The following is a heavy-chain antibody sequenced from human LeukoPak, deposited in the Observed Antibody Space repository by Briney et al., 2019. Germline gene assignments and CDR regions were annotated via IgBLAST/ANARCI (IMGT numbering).Heavy chain of an antibody. CDR1: GYTFTGYY. CDR2: IIPILGIA. CDR3: ARDVITIFGVVIGDYYYGMDV. V-gene: IGHV1-69*04. Sequence: GASVKVSCKASGYTFTGYYMHWVRQAPGQGLEWMGRIIPILGIANYAQKFQGRVTITADKSTSTAYMELSSLRSEDTAVYYCARDVITIFGVVIGDYYYGMDVWGQGTTVTVSS. D-gene: IGHD3-3*01. J-gene: IGHJ6*02.